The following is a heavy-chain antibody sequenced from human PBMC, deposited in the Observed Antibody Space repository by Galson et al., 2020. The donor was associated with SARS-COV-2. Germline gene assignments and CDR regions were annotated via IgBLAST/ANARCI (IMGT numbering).Heavy chain of an antibody. Sequence: SVKVSCKASGGTFSSYAISWVRQAPGQGLEWMGRIIPILGIANYVQKFQGRVTITADKSTSTAYMELSSLRSEDTAVYYCARDIGGLGGLLNDDYDGMDVGGQGTTVTVSS. CDR2: IIPILGIA. CDR3: ARDIGGLGGLLNDDYDGMDV. V-gene: IGHV1-69*04. J-gene: IGHJ6*02. D-gene: IGHD3-16*01. CDR1: GGTFSSYA.